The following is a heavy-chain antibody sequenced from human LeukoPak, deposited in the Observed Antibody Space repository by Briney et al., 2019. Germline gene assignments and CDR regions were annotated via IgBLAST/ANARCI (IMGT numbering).Heavy chain of an antibody. CDR3: ARSTIFGVVTDDAFDI. CDR1: GFTFSSYS. V-gene: IGHV3-48*01. J-gene: IGHJ3*02. Sequence: GGSLRLSCAASGFTFSSYSMNWVRQAPGKGLEWVSYISSSSSTIYYADSVKGRFTISRDNAKNSLYLQMNGLRAEDTAVYYCARSTIFGVVTDDAFDIWGQGTMVTVSS. CDR2: ISSSSSTI. D-gene: IGHD3-3*01.